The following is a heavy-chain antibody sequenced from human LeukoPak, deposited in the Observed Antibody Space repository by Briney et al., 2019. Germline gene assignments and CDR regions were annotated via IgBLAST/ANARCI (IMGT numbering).Heavy chain of an antibody. V-gene: IGHV4-39*07. CDR2: IYYSGST. Sequence: PSETLSLTCTVSGGSISSSSYYWGWIRQPPGKGLEWIGSIYYSGSTYYNPSLKSRVTISVDTSKNQFSLKLSSVTAADTAVYYCARETRDCSGGSCYSNFDYWGQGTLVTVSS. D-gene: IGHD2-15*01. CDR3: ARETRDCSGGSCYSNFDY. J-gene: IGHJ4*02. CDR1: GGSISSSSYY.